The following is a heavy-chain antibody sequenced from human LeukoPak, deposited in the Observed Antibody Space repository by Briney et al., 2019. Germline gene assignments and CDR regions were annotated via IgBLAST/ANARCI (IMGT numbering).Heavy chain of an antibody. CDR3: ARESTMIRGLIPWFDP. J-gene: IGHJ5*02. Sequence: SETLSLTCDVSGGSFSGNSWTWIRQPPGKGLEWIGEIHHSGSTNYRPSLKSRVTISADASKNQFSLQLNSVSAADTAVYYRARESTMIRGLIPWFDPWGQGTLVTVSS. CDR1: GGSFSGNS. D-gene: IGHD3-10*01. V-gene: IGHV4-34*01. CDR2: IHHSGST.